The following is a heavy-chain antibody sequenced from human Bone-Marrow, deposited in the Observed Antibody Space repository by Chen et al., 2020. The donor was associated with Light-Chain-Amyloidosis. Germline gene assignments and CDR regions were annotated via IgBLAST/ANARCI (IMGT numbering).Heavy chain of an antibody. CDR3: AGRRGGYNIDY. V-gene: IGHV5-51*01. D-gene: IGHD5-12*01. CDR2: SCPDDSDA. CDR1: GYTFPNYW. J-gene: IGHJ4*02. Sequence: EVQLEQSGPEVKKPGESLKISCKGSGYTFPNYWIGWVRQMPGKGLEWMGVSCPDDSDARYSPSLEGQVTLAADKSITAAYRQWRSLKASDTAMYYCAGRRGGYNIDYWGQGTLVTVSS.